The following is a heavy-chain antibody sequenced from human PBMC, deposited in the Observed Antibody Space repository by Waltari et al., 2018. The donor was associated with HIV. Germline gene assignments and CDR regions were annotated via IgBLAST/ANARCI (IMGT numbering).Heavy chain of an antibody. CDR2: IYYSGST. CDR3: ARTYGSGSDDAFDI. Sequence: QLQLQESGPGLVKPSETLSLTCTVSGGSISSSSYYWGWIRQPPGKGLEWIGSIYYSGSTYYNPSLKGRVTISVDTSKNQFSLKLSSVTAADTAVYYCARTYGSGSDDAFDIWGQGTMVTVSS. J-gene: IGHJ3*02. V-gene: IGHV4-39*01. D-gene: IGHD3-10*01. CDR1: GGSISSSSYY.